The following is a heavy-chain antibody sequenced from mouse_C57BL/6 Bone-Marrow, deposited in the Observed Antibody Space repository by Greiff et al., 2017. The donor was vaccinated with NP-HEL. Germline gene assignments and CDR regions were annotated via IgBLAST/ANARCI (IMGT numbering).Heavy chain of an antibody. CDR1: GYAFTNYL. V-gene: IGHV1-54*01. Sequence: QVQLKESGAELVRPGTSVKVSCKASGYAFTNYLIEWVKQRPGQGLEWIGVINPGSGGTNYNEKFKGKATLTADKSSSTAYMQLSSLTSEDSAVYFCARRGYYGSSPWYFDVWGTGTTVTVSS. CDR2: INPGSGGT. CDR3: ARRGYYGSSPWYFDV. J-gene: IGHJ1*03. D-gene: IGHD1-1*01.